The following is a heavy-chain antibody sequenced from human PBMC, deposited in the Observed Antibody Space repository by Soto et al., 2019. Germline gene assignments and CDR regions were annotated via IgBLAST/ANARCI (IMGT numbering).Heavy chain of an antibody. CDR3: ARQRSSSSFYYYYGMDV. Sequence: PGESLKISCKGSGYSFTSYWIGWVRQMPGKGLEWMGIIYPGDSDTRYSPSFQGQVTISADKSISTAYLQWSSLKASDTAMYYCARQRSSSSFYYYYGMDVWGQGTTVTVSS. J-gene: IGHJ6*02. V-gene: IGHV5-51*01. CDR1: GYSFTSYW. CDR2: IYPGDSDT. D-gene: IGHD2-2*01.